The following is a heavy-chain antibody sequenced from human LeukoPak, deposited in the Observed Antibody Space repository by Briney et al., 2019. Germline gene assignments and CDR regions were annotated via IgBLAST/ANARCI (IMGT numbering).Heavy chain of an antibody. CDR2: IDWDDDK. Sequence: SGHALVKPTQTLTLTCTFSGFSLSTSGMCLSWIRQPPGRALEWLARIDWDDDKYYSTSLKTRLTISKDTSKNQVVLTMTNMDPVDTATYYCARITGYDSSGYHVDYWGQGTLVTVSS. D-gene: IGHD3-22*01. CDR3: ARITGYDSSGYHVDY. V-gene: IGHV2-70*11. J-gene: IGHJ4*02. CDR1: GFSLSTSGMC.